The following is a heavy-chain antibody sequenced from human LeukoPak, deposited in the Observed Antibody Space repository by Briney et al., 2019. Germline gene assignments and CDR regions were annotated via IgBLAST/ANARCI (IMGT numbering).Heavy chain of an antibody. V-gene: IGHV3-23*01. J-gene: IGHJ6*02. Sequence: PGGSLRLSCAASGFTFSSYAMSWVRQAPGKGLEWASAISGSGGSTYYADSVKGRFTISRDNSKNTLYLQMNSLRAEDTAVYYCAREIRETVVTRHYYYGIDVWGQGTTVTVSS. CDR2: ISGSGGST. D-gene: IGHD2-15*01. CDR1: GFTFSSYA. CDR3: AREIRETVVTRHYYYGIDV.